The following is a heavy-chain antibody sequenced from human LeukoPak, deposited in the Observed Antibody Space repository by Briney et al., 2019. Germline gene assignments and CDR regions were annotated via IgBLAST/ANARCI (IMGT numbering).Heavy chain of an antibody. CDR3: ARPLRGYSGYDPFDY. Sequence: PGGSLRLSCAASGFTFSSYAMSWVRQAPGKGLEWVSAISGSGGSTYYADSVKGRFTISRDNSKNTLYLQMNSLRAEDTAVYYCARPLRGYSGYDPFDYWGQGTLVTVSS. CDR1: GFTFSSYA. J-gene: IGHJ4*02. CDR2: ISGSGGST. D-gene: IGHD5-12*01. V-gene: IGHV3-23*01.